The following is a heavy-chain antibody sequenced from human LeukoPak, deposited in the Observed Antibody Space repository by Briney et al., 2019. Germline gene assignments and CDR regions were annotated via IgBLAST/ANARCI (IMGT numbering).Heavy chain of an antibody. V-gene: IGHV1-18*01. CDR3: ARAAATTVVTKIFDY. D-gene: IGHD4-23*01. CDR2: ISAYNGNT. CDR1: GYTFTSYG. J-gene: IGHJ4*02. Sequence: ASVKVSCKASGYTFTSYGISWVRQAPGQGLEWMGWISAYNGNTNYAQKLQGRVTMTTDTSTSTAYMELSRLRSDDTAVYYCARAAATTVVTKIFDYWGQGTLVTVSS.